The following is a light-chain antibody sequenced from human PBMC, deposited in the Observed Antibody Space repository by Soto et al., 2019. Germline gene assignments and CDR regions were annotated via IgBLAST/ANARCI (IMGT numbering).Light chain of an antibody. Sequence: DIEITQSPSTLSASVGDRVTITCRASQSITSWLAWYQQKPGKAPNLLIYDASIWESGVPSRFSGSGYGTEFTLPISSLQHAEYGTYYYQQYNSHDALAFGRGTKVEIK. J-gene: IGKJ4*01. CDR1: QSITSW. CDR2: DAS. V-gene: IGKV1-5*01. CDR3: QQYNSHDALA.